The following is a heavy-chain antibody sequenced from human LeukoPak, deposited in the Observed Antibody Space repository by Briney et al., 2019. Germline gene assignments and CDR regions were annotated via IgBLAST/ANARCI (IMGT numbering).Heavy chain of an antibody. CDR2: IYTSGST. Sequence: SETLSLTCTVSGASINSGNYYWSWIRQPAGKGLEWIGRIYTSGSTDYNPSLRNRVTISIDASKSQFSLRLSSVTAADTAVYFCAGDSSGGYTPDYWGQGTLVTVSS. CDR1: GASINSGNYY. J-gene: IGHJ4*02. D-gene: IGHD3-16*02. V-gene: IGHV4-61*02. CDR3: AGDSSGGYTPDY.